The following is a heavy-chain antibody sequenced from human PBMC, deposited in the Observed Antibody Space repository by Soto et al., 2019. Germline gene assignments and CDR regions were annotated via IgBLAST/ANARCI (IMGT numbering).Heavy chain of an antibody. CDR1: GGTFSSYT. CDR3: ARDRISIFGVVAPDDAFYI. D-gene: IGHD3-3*01. J-gene: IGHJ3*02. Sequence: SVKVSCKASGGTFSSYTISWVRQAPGQGLEWMGRIIPILGIANYAQKFQGRVTITADKSTSTAYMELSSLRSEDTAVYYCARDRISIFGVVAPDDAFYIWGQGTMVTVSS. V-gene: IGHV1-69*04. CDR2: IIPILGIA.